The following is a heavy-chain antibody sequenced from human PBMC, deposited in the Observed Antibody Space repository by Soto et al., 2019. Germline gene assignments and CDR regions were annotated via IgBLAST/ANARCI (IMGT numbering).Heavy chain of an antibody. V-gene: IGHV4-31*03. CDR3: ARSFGGAIVRGGFDP. Sequence: QVQLQESGPGLVKPSQTLSLTCTVSGGSISSGGYYWSWIRQHPGKGLEWIGYIYYSGSTYYNPSLKSRVTISVDTSKNQFSLKLSSVTAADTAVFYCARSFGGAIVRGGFDPWGQGTLVTVSS. CDR2: IYYSGST. CDR1: GGSISSGGYY. J-gene: IGHJ5*02. D-gene: IGHD3-16*02.